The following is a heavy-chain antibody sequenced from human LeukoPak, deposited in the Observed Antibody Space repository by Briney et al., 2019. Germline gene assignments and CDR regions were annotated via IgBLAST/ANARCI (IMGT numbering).Heavy chain of an antibody. Sequence: ASVKVSCKASGYTFTNYGISWVRQAPGQGLEWMGWISGYNGNTNYTQKLQGRVTLTTDTSTSTAYMELRSLRSDDTAVYYCARDGGYSYVYAAFDIWGQGTMVTVSS. D-gene: IGHD5-18*01. CDR2: ISGYNGNT. J-gene: IGHJ3*02. CDR1: GYTFTNYG. CDR3: ARDGGYSYVYAAFDI. V-gene: IGHV1-18*01.